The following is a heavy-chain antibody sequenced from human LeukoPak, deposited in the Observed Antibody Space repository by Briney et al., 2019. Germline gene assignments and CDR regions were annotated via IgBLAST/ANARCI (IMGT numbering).Heavy chain of an antibody. CDR3: AKDREITMIVVPENAFDI. CDR2: IDNVGGT. Sequence: GGSLRLSCVASGFTVSNNHVSWVRQAPGKGLEWVPLIDNVGGTYYADSVKGRFTISRDNSKNTLYLQMNSLRAEDTAVYYCAKDREITMIVVPENAFDIWGQGTMVTVSS. CDR1: GFTVSNNH. V-gene: IGHV3-66*02. J-gene: IGHJ3*02. D-gene: IGHD3-22*01.